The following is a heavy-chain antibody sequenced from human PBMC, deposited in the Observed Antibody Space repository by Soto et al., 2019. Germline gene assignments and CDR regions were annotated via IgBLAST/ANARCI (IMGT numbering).Heavy chain of an antibody. CDR3: ASPLPEKDGSGSYSDFDY. CDR2: IYYSGST. D-gene: IGHD3-10*01. V-gene: IGHV4-39*01. CDR1: GGSISSSSYY. J-gene: IGHJ4*02. Sequence: PSETLSLTCTVSGGSISSSSYYWGWIRQPPGKGLEWIGSIYYSGSTYYNPSLKSRVTISVDTSKNQFSLKLSSVTAADTAVYYCASPLPEKDGSGSYSDFDYWGQGTLVTVSS.